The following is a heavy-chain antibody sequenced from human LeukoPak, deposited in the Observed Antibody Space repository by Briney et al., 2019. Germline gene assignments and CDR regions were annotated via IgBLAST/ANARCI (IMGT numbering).Heavy chain of an antibody. CDR2: ISGNGGST. D-gene: IGHD3/OR15-3a*01. CDR3: ANKYDF. Sequence: PGGSLRLSCAASGITFKNYAMYWVRQAPGKGLDWVSGISGNGGSTYYADSVKGRFTISRDSSKNTLYLQMNSLRVEDTAVYYCANKYDFGGQGTLVTVSS. V-gene: IGHV3-23*01. J-gene: IGHJ4*02. CDR1: GITFKNYA.